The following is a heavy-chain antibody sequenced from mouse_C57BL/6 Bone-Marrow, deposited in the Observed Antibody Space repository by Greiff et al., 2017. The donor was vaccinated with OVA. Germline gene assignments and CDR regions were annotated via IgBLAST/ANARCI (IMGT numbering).Heavy chain of an antibody. V-gene: IGHV1-55*01. CDR3: ARIRIYYYGSSYVYYFDY. D-gene: IGHD1-1*01. CDR1: GYTFTSYW. Sequence: QVQLKQPGAELVKPGASVKMSCKASGYTFTSYWITWVKQRPGQGLEWIGDIYPGSGSTNYNEKFKSKATLTVDKSSSTAYMQLSSLTSEDSAVYYCARIRIYYYGSSYVYYFDYWGQGTTLTVSS. CDR2: IYPGSGST. J-gene: IGHJ2*01.